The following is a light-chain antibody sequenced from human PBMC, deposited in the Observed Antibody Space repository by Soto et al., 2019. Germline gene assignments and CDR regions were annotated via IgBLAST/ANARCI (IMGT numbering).Light chain of an antibody. CDR2: DVS. V-gene: IGKV3-11*01. Sequence: EIVLTQSPATLSLSPGARAILSCRGSQSVSSYLAWYQQKPGQAPRLLIYDVSNRATGIPARFSGSGSGTDFTLTISSLEPEDFAVYYCQHRANWPLTFGGGTTVEIK. CDR3: QHRANWPLT. CDR1: QSVSSY. J-gene: IGKJ4*01.